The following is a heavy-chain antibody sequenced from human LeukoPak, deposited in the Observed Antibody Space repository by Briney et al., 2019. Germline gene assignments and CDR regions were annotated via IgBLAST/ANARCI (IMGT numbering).Heavy chain of an antibody. CDR1: GYTFTGYY. J-gene: IGHJ4*02. CDR2: INPSGGST. V-gene: IGHV1-46*01. Sequence: ASVTVSCKASGYTFTGYYMHWVRQAPGQGLEWMGIINPSGGSTIYAQKFQGRVTMTRDTSTSTVYMELSSLRSEDTAVYYCARDRAKSTYFDYWGQGTLVTVSS. CDR3: ARDRAKSTYFDY.